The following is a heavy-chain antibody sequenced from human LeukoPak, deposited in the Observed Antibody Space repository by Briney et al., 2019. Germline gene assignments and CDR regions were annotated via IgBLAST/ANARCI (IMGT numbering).Heavy chain of an antibody. CDR1: GFTFSSYW. CDR2: IKQDGSEK. CDR3: ARDSTLTGYYLNYYFDY. V-gene: IGHV3-7*01. J-gene: IGHJ4*02. D-gene: IGHD3-9*01. Sequence: GGSLRLSCAASGFTFSSYWMSWVRQAPGKGLEWVANIKQDGSEKYYVDSVKGRFTISRDNAKNSLYLQMNSLRAEDTAVYYCARDSTLTGYYLNYYFDYWGQGTLVTVSS.